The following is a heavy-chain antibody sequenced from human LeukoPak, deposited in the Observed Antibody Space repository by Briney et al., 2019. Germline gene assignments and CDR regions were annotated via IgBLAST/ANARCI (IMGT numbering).Heavy chain of an antibody. CDR3: ARGGDPYCGGDCYSYYYYYMDV. V-gene: IGHV1-2*02. J-gene: IGHJ6*03. D-gene: IGHD2-21*02. CDR2: INPNSGGT. CDR1: GYTFTGYY. Sequence: GASVKVSCKASGYTFTGYYMHWVRQAPGQGLEWMGWINPNSGGTNYAQKFQGRVTMTRDTSISTAYMELSRLRSDDTAVYYCARGGDPYCGGDCYSYYYYYMDVWGKGTTVTVSS.